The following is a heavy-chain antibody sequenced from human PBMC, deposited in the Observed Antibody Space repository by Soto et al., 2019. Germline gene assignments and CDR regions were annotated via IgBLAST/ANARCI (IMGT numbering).Heavy chain of an antibody. Sequence: ASVKVSCKASGGTFSSYAISWVRQAPGQGLEWVGGIIPIFGTANYAQKFQGRVTITADKSTSTAYMELSSLRSEDTAVYYCASGTRPKIIQNWFDPWGQGTLVTVSS. CDR2: IIPIFGTA. J-gene: IGHJ5*02. CDR3: ASGTRPKIIQNWFDP. V-gene: IGHV1-69*06. D-gene: IGHD1-1*01. CDR1: GGTFSSYA.